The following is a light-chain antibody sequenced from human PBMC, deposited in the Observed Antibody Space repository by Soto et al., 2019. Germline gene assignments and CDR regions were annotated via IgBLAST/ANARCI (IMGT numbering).Light chain of an antibody. Sequence: DLQMTQSPSTLSASVGERVTITCRASQSVSNWLAWYQQKPGKAPNLLIYDVSSLESGVPSRFSGSGSGTEFILTISSLQPDDFATYYCQQYDSYSWTFGQGTKVEMK. CDR1: QSVSNW. J-gene: IGKJ1*01. CDR3: QQYDSYSWT. CDR2: DVS. V-gene: IGKV1-5*01.